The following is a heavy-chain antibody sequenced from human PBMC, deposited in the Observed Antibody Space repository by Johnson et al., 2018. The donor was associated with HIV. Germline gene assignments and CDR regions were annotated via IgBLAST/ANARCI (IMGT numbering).Heavy chain of an antibody. CDR3: AGQSLRAFDI. CDR2: ISYDGSNK. Sequence: QVQLVESGGGVVQPGRSLRLSCVASGFTFSSYAMHWVRQAPGKGLEWVAVISYDGSNKYYADSVRGRFTISRDISKNTLYLQMNSLRSEDTAVYYCAGQSLRAFDIWGQGTMVTVSS. CDR1: GFTFSSYA. V-gene: IGHV3-30*04. J-gene: IGHJ3*02.